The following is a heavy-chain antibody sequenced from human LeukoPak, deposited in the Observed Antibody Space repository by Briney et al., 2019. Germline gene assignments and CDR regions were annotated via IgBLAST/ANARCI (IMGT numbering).Heavy chain of an antibody. CDR1: GGSFRGYY. CDR2: IYYSGST. J-gene: IGHJ4*02. D-gene: IGHD3/OR15-3a*01. V-gene: IGHV4-39*01. CDR3: ARRWLMALDGEDY. Sequence: SETLSLTCAVYGGSFRGYYWGWIRQPPGKGLEWIGSIYYSGSTYYNPSLKSRVTISVDTSKNQFSLKLSSVTAADTAVYYCARRWLMALDGEDYWGQGTLVTVSS.